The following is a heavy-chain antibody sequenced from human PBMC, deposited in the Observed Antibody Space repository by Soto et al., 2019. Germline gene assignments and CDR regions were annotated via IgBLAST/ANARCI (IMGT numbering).Heavy chain of an antibody. J-gene: IGHJ4*02. Sequence: SVKVSCKASGGTFSSYAISWVRQAPGQGLEWMGGIIPIFGTANYAQKFQGRVTITADESTSTTYMELSSLRSEDTAVYYCARVHGVITHYFDYWGQGTLVTVSS. V-gene: IGHV1-69*13. CDR3: ARVHGVITHYFDY. CDR1: GGTFSSYA. CDR2: IIPIFGTA. D-gene: IGHD3-10*01.